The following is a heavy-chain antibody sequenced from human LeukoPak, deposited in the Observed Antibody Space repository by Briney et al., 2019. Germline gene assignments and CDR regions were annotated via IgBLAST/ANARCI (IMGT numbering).Heavy chain of an antibody. J-gene: IGHJ4*02. CDR1: GGSISSYY. Sequence: PSETLSLTCTVSGGSISSYYWSWIRQPPGKALEWIGYIYYSGSPNYNPSLKSRVTISVDTYNHHFSLKLSSVTAADTAVYYCARGRVAKLDYWGQGTLVTVSS. V-gene: IGHV4-59*01. D-gene: IGHD6-13*01. CDR2: IYYSGSP. CDR3: ARGRVAKLDY.